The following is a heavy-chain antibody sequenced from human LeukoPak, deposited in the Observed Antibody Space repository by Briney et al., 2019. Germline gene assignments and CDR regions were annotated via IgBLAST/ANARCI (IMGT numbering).Heavy chain of an antibody. CDR1: GFTFSSYA. V-gene: IGHV3-23*01. J-gene: IGHJ4*02. Sequence: GGSLRLSCAASGFTFSSYAMNWVRQAPGKGLEWVSTISGSGGDTYYADSVKGRFTISRDNSKNTLYLQMNSLRAEDTAVYYCAKDRGYSYGPFDYWGQGTLVTVSS. D-gene: IGHD5-18*01. CDR2: ISGSGGDT. CDR3: AKDRGYSYGPFDY.